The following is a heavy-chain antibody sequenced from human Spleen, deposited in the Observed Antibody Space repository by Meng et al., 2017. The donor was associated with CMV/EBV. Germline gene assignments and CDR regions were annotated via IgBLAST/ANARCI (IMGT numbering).Heavy chain of an antibody. CDR1: GVSISGNY. D-gene: IGHD1-7*01. V-gene: IGHV4-59*01. CDR2: IYYTGST. CDR3: ARGRTGTTAY. Sequence: SETLSLTCTVSGVSISGNYYSWIRQPPGKGLEWIGYIYYTGSTDYNSSLKSRVTLSLDTSKNQFSLTLNSVTAADTAVYYCARGRTGTTAYWGQGTLVTVSS. J-gene: IGHJ4*02.